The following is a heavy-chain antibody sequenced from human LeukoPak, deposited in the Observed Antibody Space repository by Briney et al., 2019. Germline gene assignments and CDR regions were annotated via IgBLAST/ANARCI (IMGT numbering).Heavy chain of an antibody. D-gene: IGHD5-24*01. J-gene: IGHJ4*02. CDR3: ARIRRDGYNRGSFDY. V-gene: IGHV3-53*01. CDR1: GFTVSSNY. CDR2: IYSGGST. Sequence: GGSLGLSCAASGFTVSSNYMSWVRQAPGKGLEWVSVIYSGGSTYYADSVKGRFTISRDNSKNTLYLQMNSLRAEDTAVYYCARIRRDGYNRGSFDYWGQGTLVTVSS.